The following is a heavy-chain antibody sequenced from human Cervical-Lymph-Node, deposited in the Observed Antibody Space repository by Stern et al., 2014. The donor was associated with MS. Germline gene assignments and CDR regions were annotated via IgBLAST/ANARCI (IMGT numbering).Heavy chain of an antibody. V-gene: IGHV1-46*01. CDR3: TRAVGGVGRE. D-gene: IGHD3-16*01. CDR1: GYTFTNYY. Sequence: QMQLVQSGPEVKKPGASVMVSCKTSGYTFTNYYIHWVRQPPGQGLQWMGIINPNGSVTASAQKFQGRLTMTRDTSTTTVYMRLITLTSEDTAMYYCTRAVGGVGREWGQGTLVFVSS. CDR2: INPNGSVT. J-gene: IGHJ4*02.